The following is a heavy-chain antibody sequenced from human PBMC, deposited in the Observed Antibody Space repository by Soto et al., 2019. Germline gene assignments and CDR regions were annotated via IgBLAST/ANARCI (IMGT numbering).Heavy chain of an antibody. CDR3: APPRDLTTDNNCFDP. D-gene: IGHD4-4*01. CDR1: GGTFSSYA. V-gene: IGHV1-69*06. CDR2: IIPIFGTA. J-gene: IGHJ5*02. Sequence: QVQLVQSGAEVKKPGSSVKVSCKASGGTFSSYAISWVRQAPGQGLEWMGGIIPIFGTANYAQKFQGRVTITEDKSTSTAYIELSSLRSEDTAVYYCAPPRDLTTDNNCFDPWGQGTLVTVSS.